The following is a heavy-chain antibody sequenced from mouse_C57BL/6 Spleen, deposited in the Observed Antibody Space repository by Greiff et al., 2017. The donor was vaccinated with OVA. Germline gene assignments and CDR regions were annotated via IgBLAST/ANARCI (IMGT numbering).Heavy chain of an antibody. J-gene: IGHJ2*01. Sequence: QVQLKQPGTELVKPGASVKLSCKASGYTFTSYWMHWVKQRPGQGLEWIGNINPSNGGTNYNEKFKSKATLTVDKSSSTAYMQLSSLTSEDSAVYYGTRSVRCGRAFDYWGQGTTLTVSS. V-gene: IGHV1-53*01. CDR1: GYTFTSYW. CDR3: TRSVRCGRAFDY. CDR2: INPSNGGT. D-gene: IGHD1-1*02.